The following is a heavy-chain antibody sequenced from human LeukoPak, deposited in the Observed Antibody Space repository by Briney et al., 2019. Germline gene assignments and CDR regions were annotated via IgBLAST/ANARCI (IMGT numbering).Heavy chain of an antibody. Sequence: GGSLRLSCVASGFTFSDYYTSWIRQAPGKGLEWVSYISSRSSYTNYADSVKGRFSISRDNAKSSLYLQLNSLRAEDTAVYYCARDDRGAIGGFDVWGQGTTVTVSS. D-gene: IGHD4-17*01. CDR3: ARDDRGAIGGFDV. CDR1: GFTFSDYY. CDR2: ISSRSSYT. V-gene: IGHV3-11*06. J-gene: IGHJ6*02.